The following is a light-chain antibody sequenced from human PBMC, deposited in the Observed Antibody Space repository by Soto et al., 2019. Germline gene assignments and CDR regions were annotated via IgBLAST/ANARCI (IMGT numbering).Light chain of an antibody. CDR1: QSVSSNN. J-gene: IGKJ3*01. CDR2: GAS. V-gene: IGKV3-20*01. CDR3: QKYGRSPFT. Sequence: EIVLTQSPGTLSLSPGERATLSCRASQSVSSNNLAWYQQRPGQAPRVVIYGASTRATGIPERFSGSGSGTDFTLTNSRREPEDCAVYYCQKYGRSPFTFGPGTKVDIK.